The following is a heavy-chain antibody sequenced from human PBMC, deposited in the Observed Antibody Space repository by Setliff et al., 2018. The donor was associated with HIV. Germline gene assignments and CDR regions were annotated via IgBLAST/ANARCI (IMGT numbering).Heavy chain of an antibody. J-gene: IGHJ4*02. CDR2: IYYSGST. CDR3: AREIYGGNSRPFDY. V-gene: IGHV4-39*07. Sequence: SETLSLTCTVSGGSISSSSYYWGWIRQPPGKGLEWIGSIYYSGSTYYNPSLKSRGTISVDTSKNQFSLKLTSVTAADTAVYYCAREIYGGNSRPFDYWGQGTLVTVSS. CDR1: GGSISSSSYY. D-gene: IGHD4-17*01.